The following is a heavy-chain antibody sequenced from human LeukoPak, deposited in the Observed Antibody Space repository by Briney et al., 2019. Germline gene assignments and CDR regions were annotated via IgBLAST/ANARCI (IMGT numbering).Heavy chain of an antibody. V-gene: IGHV5-51*01. CDR3: ARQQGYSSSFDY. J-gene: IGHJ4*02. D-gene: IGHD6-13*01. CDR1: GYSFTTYW. Sequence: GESLKISCEASGYSFTTYWIGWVRQMPGKGLEWMAIIYPGDSDTRYSPSFQGQVTIPADKSINTAYLQWSSLKTSDTAMYYCARQQGYSSSFDYWAQGTLVTVSS. CDR2: IYPGDSDT.